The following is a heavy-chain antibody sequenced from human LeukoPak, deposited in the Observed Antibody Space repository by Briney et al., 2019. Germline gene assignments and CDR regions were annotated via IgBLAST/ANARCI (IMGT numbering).Heavy chain of an antibody. J-gene: IGHJ4*02. D-gene: IGHD3-22*01. CDR2: ISGSGGST. CDR1: GFTFSSYA. CDR3: AKYISAHITMIVVLAVDY. V-gene: IGHV3-23*01. Sequence: GGSLRLSCAASGFTFSSYAMSWVRQAPGKGLEWVSAISGSGGSTYYADSVKGRFTISRDNSKNTLYLQMNSLRAEDTAVYYCAKYISAHITMIVVLAVDYWGQGTLVPVSS.